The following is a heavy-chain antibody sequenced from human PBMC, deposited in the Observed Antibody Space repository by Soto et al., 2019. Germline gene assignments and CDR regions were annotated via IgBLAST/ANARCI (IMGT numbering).Heavy chain of an antibody. CDR3: ASHHYYASSGYYVVS. CDR1: GGSISGNIYY. V-gene: IGHV4-39*01. D-gene: IGHD3-22*01. Sequence: QLQLQESGPGLVKPSETLSLTCTVSGGSISGNIYYWGWIRQPPGKGLEWIGNIHYSGSTYYDSSIQSTVTLPVETSNTPFSLKLSPVPAADTAMYCCASHHYYASSGYYVVSWGQGTLVTVCS. CDR2: IHYSGST. J-gene: IGHJ5*02.